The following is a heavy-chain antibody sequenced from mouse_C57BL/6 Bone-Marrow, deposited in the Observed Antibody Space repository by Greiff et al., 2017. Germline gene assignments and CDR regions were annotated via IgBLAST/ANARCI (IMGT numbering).Heavy chain of an antibody. V-gene: IGHV5-12*01. J-gene: IGHJ1*03. CDR1: GFTFSDYY. Sequence: EVNLVESGGGLVQPGGSLKLSCAASGFTFSDYYMYWVRQTPEKRLEWVAYISNGGGSTYYPDTVKGRFTISRDNAKNTLYLQMSRLKSEDTAMYYCARHKVFYYVSTYWYFDVWGTGTTVTVSS. D-gene: IGHD1-1*01. CDR3: ARHKVFYYVSTYWYFDV. CDR2: ISNGGGST.